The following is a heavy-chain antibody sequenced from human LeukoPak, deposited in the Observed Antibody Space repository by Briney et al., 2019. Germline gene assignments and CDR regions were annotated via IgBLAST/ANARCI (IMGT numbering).Heavy chain of an antibody. Sequence: SGGSLRLSCAASGFTFSSYEMNWVRQAPGKGLEWVSYISSSGSTIYCADSVKGRFTISRDNAKNSLYLQMNSLRAEDTAVYYCAKPISGGLAVTGDWFDPWGQGTLVTVSS. CDR3: AKPISGGLAVTGDWFDP. D-gene: IGHD6-19*01. J-gene: IGHJ5*02. CDR2: ISSSGSTI. CDR1: GFTFSSYE. V-gene: IGHV3-48*03.